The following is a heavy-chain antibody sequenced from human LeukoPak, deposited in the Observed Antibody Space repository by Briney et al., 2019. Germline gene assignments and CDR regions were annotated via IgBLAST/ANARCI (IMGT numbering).Heavy chain of an antibody. V-gene: IGHV3-48*01. CDR3: AKDRWTEVDAFDI. J-gene: IGHJ3*02. Sequence: PGGSLRLSCAASGFTFSSYSMNWVRQAPGKGVGWVSYISSSSSTIYYADSVKGRFTISRDNSKNTRYLQMNILRAEDTAVYYCAKDRWTEVDAFDIWGQGTMVTVSS. CDR1: GFTFSSYS. D-gene: IGHD1-1*01. CDR2: ISSSSSTI.